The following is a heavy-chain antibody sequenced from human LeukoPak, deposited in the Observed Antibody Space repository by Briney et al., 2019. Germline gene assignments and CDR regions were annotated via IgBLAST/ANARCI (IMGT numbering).Heavy chain of an antibody. V-gene: IGHV3-21*01. Sequence: GGSLILSCAASGFTFSSYSMNWVRQAPGKGLEWVSSISSSSSFIYYADSLKGRFTISRDNAKNSLYLQMNSLRAEDTAVYYCASTYYYDSSGYSPEYWGQGTLVTVSS. J-gene: IGHJ4*02. CDR3: ASTYYYDSSGYSPEY. CDR1: GFTFSSYS. CDR2: ISSSSSFI. D-gene: IGHD3-22*01.